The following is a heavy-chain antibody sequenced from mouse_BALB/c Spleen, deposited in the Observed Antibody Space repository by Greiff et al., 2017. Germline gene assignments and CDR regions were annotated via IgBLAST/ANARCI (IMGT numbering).Heavy chain of an antibody. J-gene: IGHJ2*01. CDR3: ASWEGVVFDY. CDR1: GFTFSSYA. CDR2: ISSGGST. Sequence: EVHLVESGGGLVKPGGSLKLSCAASGFTFSSYAMSWVRQTPEKRLEWVASISSGGSTYYPDSVKGRFTISRDNARNILYLQMSSLRSEDTAMYYCASWEGVVFDYWGQGTTLTVSS. D-gene: IGHD4-1*01. V-gene: IGHV5-6-5*01.